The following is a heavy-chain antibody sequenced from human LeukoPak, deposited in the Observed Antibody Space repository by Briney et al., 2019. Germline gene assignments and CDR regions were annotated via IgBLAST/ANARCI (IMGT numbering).Heavy chain of an antibody. V-gene: IGHV3-48*03. J-gene: IGHJ4*02. CDR1: GFTFSSYE. CDR3: ARYYYGSGSYIDN. Sequence: GGSLRLSCAASGFTFSSYEMNWVRQAPGKGLEWVSYISNSGSTIYYADSVKGRFTISRDNAKNSLYLQMNSLRAEDTAVYYCARYYYGSGSYIDNWGQGTLVTVS. D-gene: IGHD3-10*01. CDR2: ISNSGSTI.